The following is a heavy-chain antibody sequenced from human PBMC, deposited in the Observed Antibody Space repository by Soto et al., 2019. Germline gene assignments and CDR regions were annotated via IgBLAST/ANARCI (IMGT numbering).Heavy chain of an antibody. CDR3: ASGSRMRIPAASGRDYYYQGLDV. J-gene: IGHJ6*02. Sequence: QVQLQQWGAGLLKPSETLSLNCAVYGGSFSGYYWRWIRQPPGKGLEWIGKINHRGRLNNNPSLKSRFTISVDTSKNQSSLKLNSVTAADTAVFYCASGSRMRIPAASGRDYYYQGLDVWGQGTAVTVSS. V-gene: IGHV4-34*01. CDR1: GGSFSGYY. D-gene: IGHD2-15*01. CDR2: INHRGRL.